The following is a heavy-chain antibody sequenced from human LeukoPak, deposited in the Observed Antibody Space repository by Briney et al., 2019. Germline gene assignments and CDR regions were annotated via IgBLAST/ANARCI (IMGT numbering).Heavy chain of an antibody. Sequence: GGSLRLSCAASGFTFSSYAMSWVRQAPGKGLEWVSASSGSGGSTYYADSVKGRFTISRDNSKNTLYLQMNSLRAEDTAVYYCAKGSSGWYEWDYWGQGTLVTVSS. CDR2: SSGSGGST. J-gene: IGHJ4*02. CDR3: AKGSSGWYEWDY. D-gene: IGHD6-19*01. CDR1: GFTFSSYA. V-gene: IGHV3-23*01.